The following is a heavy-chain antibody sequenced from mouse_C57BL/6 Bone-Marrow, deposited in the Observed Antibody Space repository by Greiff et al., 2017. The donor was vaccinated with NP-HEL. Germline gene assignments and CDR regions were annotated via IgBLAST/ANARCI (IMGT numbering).Heavy chain of an antibody. CDR2: INPGNGGT. CDR3: TRGGDYYGHYFDY. D-gene: IGHD1-2*01. CDR1: GYTFTSYY. Sequence: VQLQQPGAELVKPGASVKLSCKASGYTFTSYYMYWVKQRPGQGLEWIGGINPGNGGTNFNEKFKTKATLTVDKSSSTAYMQLSSLTSEDSAVYYCTRGGDYYGHYFDYWGQGTTLTVSS. J-gene: IGHJ2*01. V-gene: IGHV1S81*02.